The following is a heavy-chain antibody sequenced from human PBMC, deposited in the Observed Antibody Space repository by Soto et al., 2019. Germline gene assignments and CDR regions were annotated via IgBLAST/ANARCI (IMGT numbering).Heavy chain of an antibody. V-gene: IGHV3-73*01. D-gene: IGHD3-22*01. Sequence: GGSLRLSCAASGFTFSGSAMHWVRQASGKGLEWVGRIRNKANSYATAYAASVKGRFTISRDDSKNTAYLQMNSLKTEDTAVYYCTRSDYYYDSSGSRLYYYGMDVWGQGTTVTVSS. CDR2: IRNKANSYAT. J-gene: IGHJ6*02. CDR3: TRSDYYYDSSGSRLYYYGMDV. CDR1: GFTFSGSA.